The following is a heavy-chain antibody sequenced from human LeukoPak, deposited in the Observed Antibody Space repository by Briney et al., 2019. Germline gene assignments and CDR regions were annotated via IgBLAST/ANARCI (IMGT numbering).Heavy chain of an antibody. J-gene: IGHJ4*02. CDR2: ISTDGSDT. D-gene: IGHD6-19*01. Sequence: PGGSLRLSCAASGFTFSSYWMHWVRQAPGKGLVWVSRISTDGSDTNYADSVKGRFTISRDNAKNTLYLQMNSLGAEDTAVYYCARLAVPAVYWGQGALVTVSS. CDR1: GFTFSSYW. V-gene: IGHV3-74*01. CDR3: ARLAVPAVY.